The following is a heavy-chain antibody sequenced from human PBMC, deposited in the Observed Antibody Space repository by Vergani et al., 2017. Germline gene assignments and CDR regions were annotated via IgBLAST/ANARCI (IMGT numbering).Heavy chain of an antibody. J-gene: IGHJ4*02. V-gene: IGHV1-69*04. CDR2: IIPILGIA. Sequence: QVQLVQSGAEVKKPGSSVKVSCKASGGTFSSYTISWVRQAPGQGLEWMGRIIPILGIANYAQKFQGRVTITADTSRDTVYLEVTSLKSDDTAVYYCATAFFLEGTGSYAGYWGQGTLVTVSS. CDR3: ATAFFLEGTGSYAGY. D-gene: IGHD3-16*01. CDR1: GGTFSSYT.